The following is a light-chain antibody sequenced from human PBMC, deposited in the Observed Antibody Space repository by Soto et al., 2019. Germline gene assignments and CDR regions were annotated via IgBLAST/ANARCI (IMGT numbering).Light chain of an antibody. Sequence: EIVLTQSPDILSLSPGERATLSWRASQSVSRSYLAWYQQKPGQAPRLLIYRASTRATGIPDRFSGSGSGTDFTVTISRLEPEDFAVYYCQQYGTSPVTFGGGTKVEIK. CDR2: RAS. V-gene: IGKV3-20*01. CDR1: QSVSRSY. J-gene: IGKJ4*01. CDR3: QQYGTSPVT.